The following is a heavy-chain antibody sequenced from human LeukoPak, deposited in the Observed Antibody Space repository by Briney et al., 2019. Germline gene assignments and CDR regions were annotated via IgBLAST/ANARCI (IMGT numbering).Heavy chain of an antibody. V-gene: IGHV3-7*01. CDR2: IKTDGSQI. CDR3: AKEMCGGDCYSYGFDY. Sequence: GGSLRLSCVASGFTFSSYWMAWVRQAPGKGLEWVANIKTDGSQIYYVDSVKGRFTISRDNSKNTLYLQMNSLRAGDTAVYYCAKEMCGGDCYSYGFDYWGQGTLVTVSS. J-gene: IGHJ4*02. D-gene: IGHD2-21*02. CDR1: GFTFSSYW.